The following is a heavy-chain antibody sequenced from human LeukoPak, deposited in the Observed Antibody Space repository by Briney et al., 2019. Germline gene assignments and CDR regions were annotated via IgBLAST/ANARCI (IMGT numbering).Heavy chain of an antibody. V-gene: IGHV3-53*01. CDR1: GFTVSDNY. CDR2: MYSGGDT. J-gene: IGHJ4*02. D-gene: IGHD6-13*01. Sequence: GGSLRLSCAASGFTVSDNYMSWVRQAPGKGLEWVSVMYSGGDTYYAHSVKGRFTFSRDISKNTLYLQMNGLRTEDTAMYYCARDAPQVPAAGVLASWGQGTLVTVSS. CDR3: ARDAPQVPAAGVLAS.